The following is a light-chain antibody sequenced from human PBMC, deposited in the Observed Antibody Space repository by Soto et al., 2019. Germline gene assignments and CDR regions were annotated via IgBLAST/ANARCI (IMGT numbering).Light chain of an antibody. CDR3: CSYAGSSTYV. Sequence: QSALTQPASVSGSPGQSITISCTGTSSDVGSYNLVSWFQQHPGKAPKLMIYEGSKRPSGVSNRFSGSKSGNTASLTISGLQAVDEADYYCCSYAGSSTYVFGTGTKVTV. CDR2: EGS. V-gene: IGLV2-23*01. CDR1: SSDVGSYNL. J-gene: IGLJ1*01.